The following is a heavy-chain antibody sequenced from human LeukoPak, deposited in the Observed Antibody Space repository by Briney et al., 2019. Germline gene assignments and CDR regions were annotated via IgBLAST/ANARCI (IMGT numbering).Heavy chain of an antibody. V-gene: IGHV5-51*01. CDR3: ARQAFDYGGNDDFDY. CDR2: IYPGDSDT. D-gene: IGHD4-23*01. CDR1: GYSFTSCW. J-gene: IGHJ4*02. Sequence: GESLKISCKGSGYSFTSCWIGWVRQMPGKGLEWMGIIYPGDSDTRYSPSFQGQVTISADKSISTAYLQWSSLKASDTAMYYCARQAFDYGGNDDFDYWGQGTLVTVSS.